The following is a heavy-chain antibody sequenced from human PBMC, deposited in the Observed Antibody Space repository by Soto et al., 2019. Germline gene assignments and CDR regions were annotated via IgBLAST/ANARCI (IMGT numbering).Heavy chain of an antibody. D-gene: IGHD5-18*01. CDR1: RGSISGSTFH. CDR3: ARVGGYSYGLNWFDP. CDR2: IYYSGST. Sequence: SETLSLTCTVSRGSISGSTFHWGWIRQPPGKGLEWIGYIYYSGSTNYNPSLKSRVTISVDTSKNQFSLKLSSVTAADTAVYYCARVGGYSYGLNWFDPWGQGTLVTVSS. J-gene: IGHJ5*02. V-gene: IGHV4-61*05.